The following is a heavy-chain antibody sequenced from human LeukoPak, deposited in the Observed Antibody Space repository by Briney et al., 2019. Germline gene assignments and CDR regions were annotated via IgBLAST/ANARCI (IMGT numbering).Heavy chain of an antibody. V-gene: IGHV1-2*02. CDR3: ARDSSRGYTYAFDY. D-gene: IGHD5-18*01. Sequence: ASVKVSCKASGCTFTDYYMHWVRQAPGQGLEWMGWISPNSGGSNYAQKFQGRVTMTRDTSINTAYMELSRLRSDDAAVYFCARDSSRGYTYAFDYWGQGTLVSVSS. CDR1: GCTFTDYY. J-gene: IGHJ4*02. CDR2: ISPNSGGS.